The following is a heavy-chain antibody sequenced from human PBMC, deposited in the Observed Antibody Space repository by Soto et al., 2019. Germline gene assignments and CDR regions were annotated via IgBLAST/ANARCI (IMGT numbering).Heavy chain of an antibody. V-gene: IGHV4-31*03. J-gene: IGHJ4*02. CDR2: IYYSGST. Sequence: SETLSLTCTVSGGSISSGGYYWSWIRQHPGKGLEWIGYIYYSGSTYYNPSLKNRVTISVDTSKNQFSLKLSSVTAADTAVYYCATYTMKKNIFDYWGQGTLVTVSS. D-gene: IGHD2-2*02. CDR3: ATYTMKKNIFDY. CDR1: GGSISSGGYY.